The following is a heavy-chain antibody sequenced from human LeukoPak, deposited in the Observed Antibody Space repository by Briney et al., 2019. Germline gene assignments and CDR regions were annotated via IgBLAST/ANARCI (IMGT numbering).Heavy chain of an antibody. J-gene: IGHJ5*02. Sequence: SETLSHTCAVYGGSFSGYYWSWIRQPPGKGLEWIGEINHSGSTNYNPSLKSRVTISVDTSKNQFSLKLSSVTAADTAVYYCARGGDYGDNWFDPWGQGTLVTVSS. V-gene: IGHV4-34*01. CDR2: INHSGST. CDR1: GGSFSGYY. D-gene: IGHD4-17*01. CDR3: ARGGDYGDNWFDP.